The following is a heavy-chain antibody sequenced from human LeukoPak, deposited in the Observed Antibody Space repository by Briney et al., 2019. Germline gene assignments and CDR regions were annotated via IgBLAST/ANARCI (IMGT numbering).Heavy chain of an antibody. V-gene: IGHV1-2*02. CDR2: INPNSGGT. J-gene: IGHJ4*02. Sequence: ASVKVSCKASGGTFSSYAISWVRQAPGQGLEWMGWINPNSGGTNYAQKFQGRVTMTRDTSISTAYMELSSLRSEDTAVYYCARGEAVAGSWGQGTLVTVSS. CDR1: GGTFSSYA. D-gene: IGHD6-19*01. CDR3: ARGEAVAGS.